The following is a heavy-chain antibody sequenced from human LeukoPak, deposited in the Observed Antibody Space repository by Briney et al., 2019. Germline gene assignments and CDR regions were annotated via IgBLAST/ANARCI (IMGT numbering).Heavy chain of an antibody. CDR3: ARQGWPRGFRY. V-gene: IGHV5-51*01. CDR1: GPNFTSYW. Sequence: LGESLQISCKGSGPNFTSYWIGWVRPVPGKGLEWMGIIYPGDSDTRYSPSFQGQVTISADKSISTAYLQWSSLKASDTAMYYCARQGWPRGFRYWGQGTLVTVSS. J-gene: IGHJ4*02. CDR2: IYPGDSDT. D-gene: IGHD5-24*01.